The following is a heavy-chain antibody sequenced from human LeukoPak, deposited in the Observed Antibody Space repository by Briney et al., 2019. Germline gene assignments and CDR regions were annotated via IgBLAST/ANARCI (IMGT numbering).Heavy chain of an antibody. J-gene: IGHJ6*02. CDR3: AKDRRGDCSGGSCYYPYYYYGMDV. V-gene: IGHV3-30*18. Sequence: KTGGSLRLSCAASGFTFSSYGMHWVRQAPGKGLEWVAVISYDGSNKYYADSVKGRFTISRDNSKNTLYLQMNSLRAEDTAVYYCAKDRRGDCSGGSCYYPYYYYGMDVWGQGTTVTVSS. CDR1: GFTFSSYG. CDR2: ISYDGSNK. D-gene: IGHD2-15*01.